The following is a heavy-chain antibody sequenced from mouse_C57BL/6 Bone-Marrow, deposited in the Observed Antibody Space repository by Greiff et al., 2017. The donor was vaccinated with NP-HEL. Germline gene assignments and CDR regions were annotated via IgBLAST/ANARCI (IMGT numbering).Heavy chain of an antibody. CDR3: ARRGYYGSSPWFAY. D-gene: IGHD1-1*01. Sequence: QVHVKQSGPELVKPGASVKISCKASGYTFTDYYINWVKQRPGQGLEWIGWIFPGSGSTYYNEKFKGKATLTVDKSSSTAYMLLSSLTSEDSAVYFCARRGYYGSSPWFAYWGQGTLVTVSA. J-gene: IGHJ3*01. CDR2: IFPGSGST. CDR1: GYTFTDYY. V-gene: IGHV1-75*01.